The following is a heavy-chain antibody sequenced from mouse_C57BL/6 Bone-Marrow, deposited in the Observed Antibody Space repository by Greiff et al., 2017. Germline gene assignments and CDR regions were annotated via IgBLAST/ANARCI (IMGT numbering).Heavy chain of an antibody. J-gene: IGHJ2*01. D-gene: IGHD2-4*01. CDR2: IDPEDGDT. Sequence: VQLQQSGAELVRPGASVKLSCTASGFNIKDYYMHWVKQRPEQGLEWIGRIDPEDGDTEYAPKFQGKATMIADTSSNTAYLQLSSLTSEDTAVYYCTRRLRYYFDYWGQGATLTVSS. CDR3: TRRLRYYFDY. CDR1: GFNIKDYY. V-gene: IGHV14-1*01.